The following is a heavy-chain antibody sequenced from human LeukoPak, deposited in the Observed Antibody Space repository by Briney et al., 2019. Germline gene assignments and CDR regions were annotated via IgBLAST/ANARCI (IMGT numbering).Heavy chain of an antibody. CDR1: GFTFSGYW. CDR2: INSDGSST. J-gene: IGHJ3*02. CDR3: VRDGYSYGFMLAFDI. Sequence: PPGGSLRLSCAASGFTFSGYWMHWVRPAPGKGLVWVSRINSDGSSTSYADSVKGRFTISRDSAKNTLYLQMNSLRAEDTAVYYCVRDGYSYGFMLAFDIWGLGTRVTVSS. V-gene: IGHV3-74*01. D-gene: IGHD5-18*01.